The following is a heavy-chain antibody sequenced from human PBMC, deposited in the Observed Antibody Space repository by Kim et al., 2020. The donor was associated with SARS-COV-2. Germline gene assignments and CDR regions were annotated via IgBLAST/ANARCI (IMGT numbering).Heavy chain of an antibody. CDR2: IYPGDSDT. J-gene: IGHJ2*01. CDR3: ARQSSGYDYLNNRVSLSDWYFDL. V-gene: IGHV5-51*07. Sequence: GESLKISCKGSGYSFTSYWIGWVHQMPGKGLEWMGIIYPGDSDTRYSPSFQGQVTISADKSISTAYLQWSSLKASDTAMYYCARQSSGYDYLNNRVSLSDWYFDLWGRGTLVTVSS. CDR1: GYSFTSYW. D-gene: IGHD5-12*01.